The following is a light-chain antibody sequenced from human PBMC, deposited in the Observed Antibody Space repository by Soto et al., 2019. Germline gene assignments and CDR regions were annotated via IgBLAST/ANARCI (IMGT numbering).Light chain of an antibody. CDR1: QSVLYTSNNKNY. V-gene: IGKV4-1*01. J-gene: IGKJ4*01. Sequence: DIVMTQSPDSLAVSLGERATINCKSSQSVLYTSNNKNYIAWYQQKPGKAPNLLMYGASYLKSGVPTRFSGSASGTEFTLTISSLQSEDFAVYYCQQYNDWPRLTFGGGTKVDIK. CDR3: QQYNDWPRLT. CDR2: GAS.